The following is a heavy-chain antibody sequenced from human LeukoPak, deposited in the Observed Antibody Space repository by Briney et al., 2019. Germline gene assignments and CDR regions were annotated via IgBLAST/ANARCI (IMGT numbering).Heavy chain of an antibody. J-gene: IGHJ3*02. CDR3: ARVRRELPHDAFDI. CDR2: ISYDGSNK. V-gene: IGHV3-30-3*01. D-gene: IGHD1-26*01. CDR1: GFTFSSYA. Sequence: GGSLRLSCAASGFTFSSYAMHWVRQAPGKGLEWVAVISYDGSNKYYADSVKGRFTISRDNSKNTLYLQMNSLRAEDTAVYYCARVRRELPHDAFDIWGQGTMVTVSS.